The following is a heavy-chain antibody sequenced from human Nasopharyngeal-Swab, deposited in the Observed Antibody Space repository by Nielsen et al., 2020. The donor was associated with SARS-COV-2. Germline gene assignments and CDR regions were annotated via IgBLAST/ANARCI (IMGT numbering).Heavy chain of an antibody. CDR1: FFSLSSYY. CDR2: IYYSGST. Sequence: SYPLSLTFTFSFFSLSSYYWSWIRQPPGKGLEWIGYIYYSGSTNYNPSLKSRVTISVDTSKNQFSLKLSSVTAADTAVYYCARVGVLRYFDNWFDPWGQGTLVTVSS. J-gene: IGHJ5*02. CDR3: ARVGVLRYFDNWFDP. V-gene: IGHV4-59*01. D-gene: IGHD3-9*01.